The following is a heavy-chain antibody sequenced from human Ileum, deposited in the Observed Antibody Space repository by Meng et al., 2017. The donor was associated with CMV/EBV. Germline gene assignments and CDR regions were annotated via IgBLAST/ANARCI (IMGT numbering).Heavy chain of an antibody. CDR3: ARLNYYDSREFDY. Sequence: QGQLQESAPGLVKPSETLSLTCTGSGGSIRNYYWSWIRQPAGKGLEWIGRIYTGGSPNYNPSLYSRVTMSLDTSKNQFSLKLNSVTAADTAVYYCARLNYYDSREFDYWGQGTLVTVSS. CDR1: GGSIRNYY. J-gene: IGHJ4*02. V-gene: IGHV4-4*07. D-gene: IGHD3-22*01. CDR2: IYTGGSP.